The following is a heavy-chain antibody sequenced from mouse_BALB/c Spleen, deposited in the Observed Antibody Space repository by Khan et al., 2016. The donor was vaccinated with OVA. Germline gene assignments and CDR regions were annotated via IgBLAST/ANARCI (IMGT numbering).Heavy chain of an antibody. CDR2: IYTYTGEP. V-gene: IGHV9-3-1*01. J-gene: IGHJ4*01. CDR1: GYTFTNYG. D-gene: IGHD1-1*01. Sequence: LVESGPELKKPGETVKISCKASGYTFTNYGMNWVKQAPGKGLKWMGCIYTYTGEPTYADDFKGRFAFSLDSSASTAFLQINDLTNDDTATYFLARSSSRALDYWGQGTSVTVSA. CDR3: ARSSSRALDY.